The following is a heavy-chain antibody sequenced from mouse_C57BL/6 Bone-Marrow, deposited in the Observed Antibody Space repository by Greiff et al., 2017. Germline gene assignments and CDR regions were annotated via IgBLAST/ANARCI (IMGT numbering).Heavy chain of an antibody. D-gene: IGHD1-1*01. J-gene: IGHJ1*03. V-gene: IGHV1-85*01. CDR1: GYTFTSYD. CDR3: AGDYYFPYWYFDV. CDR2: IYPRDGST. Sequence: QVQLQQSGPELVKPGASVKLSCKASGYTFTSYDINWVKQRPGQGLEWIGWIYPRDGSTKYNEKFKGKATLTVDTSSSTAYMELHSLTSEDSAVYFCAGDYYFPYWYFDVWGTGTTVTVSS.